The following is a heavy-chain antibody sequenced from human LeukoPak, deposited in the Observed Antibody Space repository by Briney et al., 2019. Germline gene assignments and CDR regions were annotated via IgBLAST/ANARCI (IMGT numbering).Heavy chain of an antibody. D-gene: IGHD4-17*01. J-gene: IGHJ4*02. CDR1: GFTFSSYG. CDR3: AKGGESDYGDHIDY. CDR2: IWYDGSNK. Sequence: GRSLRLSCAASGFTFSSYGMHWVRQAPGKGLEWVAVIWYDGSNKQYADSVKGRFTISRDNSKNTLYLQMNSLRAEDTAVYYCAKGGESDYGDHIDYWGQGTLVTVSS. V-gene: IGHV3-33*06.